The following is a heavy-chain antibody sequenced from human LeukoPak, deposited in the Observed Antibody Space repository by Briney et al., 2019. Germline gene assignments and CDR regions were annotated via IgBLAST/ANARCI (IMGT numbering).Heavy chain of an antibody. V-gene: IGHV4-61*01. D-gene: IGHD6-13*01. CDR3: ARGDIAASGTPFDN. CDR1: GGSVSSGSYY. CDR2: INHSGST. Sequence: PSETLSLTCTVSGGSVSSGSYYWSWIRQPPGKGLEWIGEINHSGSTSYNPSLESRVTISVDTSKNQFSLRLNSVTAADTAVYHCARGDIAASGTPFDNWGRGTLVTVSS. J-gene: IGHJ4*02.